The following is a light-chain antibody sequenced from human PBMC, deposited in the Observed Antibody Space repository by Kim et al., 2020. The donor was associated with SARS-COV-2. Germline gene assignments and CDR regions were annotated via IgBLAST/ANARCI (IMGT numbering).Light chain of an antibody. CDR1: ENINRN. CDR3: QQYEKWPRT. J-gene: IGKJ1*01. Sequence: EIVMTQSAATLSVSPGERAILSCRASENINRNLAWYQQRPGRAPRVLIYDAFTRATGIPARFSGSGSGTDFTLTITSLQSEDFAVYYCQQYEKWPRTFCQGTKVDIK. CDR2: DAF. V-gene: IGKV3-15*01.